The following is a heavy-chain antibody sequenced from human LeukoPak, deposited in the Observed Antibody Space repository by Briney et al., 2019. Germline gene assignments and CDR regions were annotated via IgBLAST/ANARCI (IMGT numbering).Heavy chain of an antibody. CDR1: GFTFSRYG. CDR3: AKDLYYDFWSGYFDI. D-gene: IGHD3-3*01. V-gene: IGHV3-9*03. J-gene: IGHJ3*02. CDR2: ISWNSGSI. Sequence: GGSLRLSCAAAGFTFSRYGMHWVRQAPGKGLEWVSGISWNSGSIGYADSVKGRFTISRDNAKNSLYLQMNSLRAEDMALYYCAKDLYYDFWSGYFDIWGQGTMVTVSS.